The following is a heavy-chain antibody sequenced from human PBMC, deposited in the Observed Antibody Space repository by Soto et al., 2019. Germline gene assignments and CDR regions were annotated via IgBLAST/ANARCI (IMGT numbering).Heavy chain of an antibody. J-gene: IGHJ4*02. CDR3: ARFGEGSYYDFWSGPIFDY. CDR2: IYYSGST. Sequence: SETLSLTCTVSGGSISSYYWSWIRQPPGKGLEWIGYIYYSGSTNYNPSLKSRVTISVDTSKNQFSLKLSSVTAADTAVYYCARFGEGSYYDFWSGPIFDYWGQGTLVTVSS. V-gene: IGHV4-59*01. CDR1: GGSISSYY. D-gene: IGHD3-3*01.